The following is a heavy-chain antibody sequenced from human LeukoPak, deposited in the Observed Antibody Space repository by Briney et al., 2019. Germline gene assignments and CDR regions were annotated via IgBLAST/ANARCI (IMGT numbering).Heavy chain of an antibody. CDR3: ARILPTTVTTWGFDP. CDR2: IYFSGST. V-gene: IGHV4-59*12. D-gene: IGHD4-17*01. CDR1: GASISTYY. J-gene: IGHJ5*02. Sequence: SETLSLTCTVSGASISTYYWSWIRQTPGKGLEWIGYIYFSGSTYYNPSLKSRVTISIDTSENQFSLRLRSVTAADTAVYYCARILPTTVTTWGFDPWGQGTLVTVSS.